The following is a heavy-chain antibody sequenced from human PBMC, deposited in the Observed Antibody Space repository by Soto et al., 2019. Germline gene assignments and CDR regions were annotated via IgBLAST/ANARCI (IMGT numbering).Heavy chain of an antibody. D-gene: IGHD2-15*01. CDR3: ASPGYCSGGSCSRSGQNRSDI. Sequence: QVQLQQWGAGLLKPSETLSLTCAVYGGSFSGYYWSWIRQPPGKGLEWIGEINHSGSTNYNPSLKSRVTISVDTSKNQVSLKLSSVTAADTAVYYCASPGYCSGGSCSRSGQNRSDIWGQGTMVTVSS. J-gene: IGHJ3*02. V-gene: IGHV4-34*01. CDR1: GGSFSGYY. CDR2: INHSGST.